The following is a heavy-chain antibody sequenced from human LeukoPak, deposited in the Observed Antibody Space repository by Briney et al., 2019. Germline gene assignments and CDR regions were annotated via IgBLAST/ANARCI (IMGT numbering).Heavy chain of an antibody. Sequence: GGSLRLSCAASGFTFSNYAMHWVRQAPGKGLEWVALISYDGSNKYYADSVKGRFTISRDNSKTTLYLQINSLRAEDTAVYYCARGFWFGELFRDTDHDAFDIWGQGTMVTVSS. CDR2: ISYDGSNK. V-gene: IGHV3-30*04. CDR1: GFTFSNYA. CDR3: ARGFWFGELFRDTDHDAFDI. D-gene: IGHD3-10*01. J-gene: IGHJ3*02.